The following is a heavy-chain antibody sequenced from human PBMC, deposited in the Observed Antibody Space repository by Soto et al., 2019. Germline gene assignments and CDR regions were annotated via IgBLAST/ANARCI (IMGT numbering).Heavy chain of an antibody. D-gene: IGHD1-26*01. Sequence: GSLRLSCAASGFTFSKAWVGWVRQAPGKGLEWVGRIMSKTDGGTTDYAAPVKGRFTISRDDSKSTLYLQMNSLKTEDTAFYYCTTDSGMSPYSFDYWGQGTLVTVSS. CDR3: TTDSGMSPYSFDY. CDR1: GFTFSKAW. CDR2: IMSKTDGGTT. V-gene: IGHV3-15*01. J-gene: IGHJ4*02.